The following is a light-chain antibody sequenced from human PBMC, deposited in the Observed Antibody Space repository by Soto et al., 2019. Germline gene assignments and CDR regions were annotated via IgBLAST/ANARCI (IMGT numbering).Light chain of an antibody. Sequence: EIVLTQSPATLSLSPGERATLSCRASQSVSSYLAWYQQKPGQAPRLLIYDASNRATGIPARLSGSGSGTDFTLTISSLEPEDFAVYYCQQRGNWPAITFGQGTRLEIK. V-gene: IGKV3-11*01. CDR1: QSVSSY. J-gene: IGKJ5*01. CDR3: QQRGNWPAIT. CDR2: DAS.